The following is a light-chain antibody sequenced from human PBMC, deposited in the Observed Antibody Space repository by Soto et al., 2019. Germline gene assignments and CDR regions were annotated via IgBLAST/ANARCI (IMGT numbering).Light chain of an antibody. Sequence: DIQMTQSPSSLSASVGDRVTITCRASQSISSYLNWYQQKPGKAPKLLIYAASSLQSGVPSRFSGSGSGTDFTRTSISLQPEDFATYYCQQSYRTPCTFGQGTKVEIK. J-gene: IGKJ2*02. CDR1: QSISSY. CDR2: AAS. CDR3: QQSYRTPCT. V-gene: IGKV1-39*01.